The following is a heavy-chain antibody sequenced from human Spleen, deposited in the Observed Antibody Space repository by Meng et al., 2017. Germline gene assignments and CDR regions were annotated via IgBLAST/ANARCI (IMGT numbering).Heavy chain of an antibody. CDR3: ARGIRFLEWLGWFDP. Sequence: VPLEGAGPGVVRPSETPSLTCTVSGGSVSSSSNYWSWIRQPPGKGLEWIGYIYHSGSTNYNPSLKSRVTISVDTSKNQFSLRLSSVTAADTAVYYCARGIRFLEWLGWFDPWGQGTLVTVSS. CDR2: IYHSGST. J-gene: IGHJ5*02. V-gene: IGHV4-61*01. CDR1: GGSVSSSSNY. D-gene: IGHD3-3*01.